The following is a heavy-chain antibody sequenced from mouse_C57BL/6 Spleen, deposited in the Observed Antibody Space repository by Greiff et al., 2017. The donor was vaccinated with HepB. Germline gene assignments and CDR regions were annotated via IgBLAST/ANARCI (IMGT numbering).Heavy chain of an antibody. D-gene: IGHD2-1*01. CDR2: ISYDGSN. J-gene: IGHJ3*01. Sequence: EVKVEESGPGLVKPSQSLSLTCSVTGYSITSGYYWNWIRQFPGNKLEWMGYISYDGSNNYNPSLKNRISITRDTSKNQFFLKLNSVTTEDTATYYCARGGLYYGNYEFAYWGQGTLVTVSA. CDR1: GYSITSGYY. V-gene: IGHV3-6*01. CDR3: ARGGLYYGNYEFAY.